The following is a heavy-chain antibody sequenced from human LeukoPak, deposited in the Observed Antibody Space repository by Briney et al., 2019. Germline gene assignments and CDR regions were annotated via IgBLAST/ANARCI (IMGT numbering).Heavy chain of an antibody. CDR2: IYSGGST. CDR3: ARVVDHDYGDYYLDY. D-gene: IGHD4-17*01. J-gene: IGHJ4*02. Sequence: PGGSLRLSCGDSGFTFSSYAMSWVLQAPGKGLECISVIYSGGSTDYADSVKGRLTISRDNSKNTLYLQMNSLRAEDTAVYYRARVVDHDYGDYYLDYWGQGTLVTVSS. CDR1: GFTFSSYA. V-gene: IGHV3-53*01.